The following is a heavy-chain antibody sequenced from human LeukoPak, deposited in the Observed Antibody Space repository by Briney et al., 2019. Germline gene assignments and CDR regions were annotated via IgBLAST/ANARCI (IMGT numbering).Heavy chain of an antibody. D-gene: IGHD2-21*02. V-gene: IGHV3-21*01. CDR3: ARSDAGSFYS. CDR2: ISGSRSGI. J-gene: IGHJ4*02. Sequence: GGSLRLSCAASGFTFSSYNMNWVRQAPGKGLEWVSCISGSRSGIFYADSVKGRFTISRDNAKNSLYLQMNSLRAEDTAVYYCARSDAGSFYSCGQGALVTVSS. CDR1: GFTFSSYN.